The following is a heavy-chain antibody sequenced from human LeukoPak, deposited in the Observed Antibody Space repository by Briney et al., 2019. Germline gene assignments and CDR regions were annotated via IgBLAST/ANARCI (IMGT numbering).Heavy chain of an antibody. J-gene: IGHJ6*02. CDR1: GYTFTSYG. CDR3: ARDQTNYYDSSGHYRGYYGMDV. Sequence: ASVKVSCKASGYTFTSYGISWVRQAPGQGLEWMGWISAYNGNTNYAQKLQGRVTMTTDTSTSTAYMELRSLRSDDTAVYYCARDQTNYYDSSGHYRGYYGMDVWGQGTTVTVSS. V-gene: IGHV1-18*01. D-gene: IGHD3-22*01. CDR2: ISAYNGNT.